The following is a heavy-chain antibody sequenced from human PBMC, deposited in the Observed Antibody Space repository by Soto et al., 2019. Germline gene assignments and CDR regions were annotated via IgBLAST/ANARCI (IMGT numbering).Heavy chain of an antibody. J-gene: IGHJ5*01. CDR1: GFSFSINGVA. CDR3: AHKRDVSRGFKS. Sequence: QITLKESGPTLVKPTQTLTLTCTFSGFSFSINGVAVGWIRQPPRQALEWLALIYWDDDQRYNPSLKNRLTITKDTSRNQVVLTMTTMDTVDTATYYCAHKRDVSRGFKSWGQGTLVTVSS. CDR2: IYWDDDQ. V-gene: IGHV2-5*02.